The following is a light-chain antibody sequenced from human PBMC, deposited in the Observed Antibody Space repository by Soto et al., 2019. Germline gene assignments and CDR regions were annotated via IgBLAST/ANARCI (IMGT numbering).Light chain of an antibody. CDR3: QQYDNLLP. CDR2: DAS. Sequence: DIQMTQSPSSLSASVGDRVTITCQASQDLSNYLNWYQQKPGKAPKLLIYDASNLETGVPSRFSGSGSGTDFTFTISSLQPEDTAPYYCQQYDNLLPFGPGTKVDIK. V-gene: IGKV1-33*01. J-gene: IGKJ3*01. CDR1: QDLSNY.